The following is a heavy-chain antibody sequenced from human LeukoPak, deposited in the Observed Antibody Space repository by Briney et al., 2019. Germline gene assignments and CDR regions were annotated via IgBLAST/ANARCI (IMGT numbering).Heavy chain of an antibody. CDR3: ARHHYYGSGSYWFDP. J-gene: IGHJ5*02. Sequence: SETLSLTCTVSGGSISSYYWSWIRQPPGKGLERIGYIYYSGSTNYNPSLKSRVTISVDTSKNQFSLKLSSVTAADTAVYYCARHHYYGSGSYWFDPWGQGTLVTVSS. V-gene: IGHV4-59*08. D-gene: IGHD3-10*01. CDR1: GGSISSYY. CDR2: IYYSGST.